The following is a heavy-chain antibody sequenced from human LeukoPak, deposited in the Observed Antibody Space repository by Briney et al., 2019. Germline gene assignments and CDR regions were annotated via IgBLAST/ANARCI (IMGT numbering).Heavy chain of an antibody. CDR1: GASVSSASY. CDR3: ARSRAFNSGAFDP. Sequence: SETLSLTCTVSGASVSSASYWSWIRQPPGKGVEWIAHIYNGVNTNYNPSLKSRVTISVDTSKNQFSLRLNSVTAADTAVFYCARSRAFNSGAFDPWGQGSLVTVSS. J-gene: IGHJ5*02. CDR2: IYNGVNT. D-gene: IGHD1-26*01. V-gene: IGHV4-61*01.